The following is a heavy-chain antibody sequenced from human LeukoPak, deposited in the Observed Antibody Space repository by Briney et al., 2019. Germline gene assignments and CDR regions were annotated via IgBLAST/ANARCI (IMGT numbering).Heavy chain of an antibody. CDR1: GASFSSSTHF. CDR2: ISYGGSA. D-gene: IGHD5-18*01. J-gene: IGHJ3*02. V-gene: IGHV4-39*01. CDR3: ARRGWTGGYTYAAFDI. Sequence: SETLSLTCTVSGASFSSSTHFWGWIRQPPGKGLEWIGSISYGGSAYYNPSLKSRVTISVDTSKNQFSLKLTSVSAADTAMYYCARRGWTGGYTYAAFDIRGQGTMVTVSS.